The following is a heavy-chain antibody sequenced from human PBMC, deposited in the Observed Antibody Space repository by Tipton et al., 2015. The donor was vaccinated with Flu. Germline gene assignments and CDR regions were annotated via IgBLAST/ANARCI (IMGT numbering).Heavy chain of an antibody. D-gene: IGHD6-13*01. J-gene: IGHJ6*02. CDR3: ARDSVGGPAAASGEEYGMDA. Sequence: TLSLTCAVSGDSISTSNWRSWVRQPPGKGLERIGEIYHNGSTNYNPSLKSRFSISVDNSKNQFSLKLTSVTAADTAVYYCARDSVGGPAAASGEEYGMDAWGQGTTVTVSS. CDR1: GDSISTSNW. V-gene: IGHV4-4*02. CDR2: IYHNGST.